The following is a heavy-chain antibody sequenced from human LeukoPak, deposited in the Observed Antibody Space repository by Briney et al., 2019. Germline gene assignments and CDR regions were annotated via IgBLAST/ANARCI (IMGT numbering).Heavy chain of an antibody. D-gene: IGHD1-26*01. Sequence: KNGESLKISCKGSGYSFTSYWIGWMRQLPGQGLEWMGIIYPGDSDTRYSPSFQGQVTISADKSISTAYLQWSSLKASDTAMYYCARPRGWETPCDYWGQGTLFTVSS. CDR1: GYSFTSYW. CDR2: IYPGDSDT. CDR3: ARPRGWETPCDY. V-gene: IGHV5-51*01. J-gene: IGHJ4*02.